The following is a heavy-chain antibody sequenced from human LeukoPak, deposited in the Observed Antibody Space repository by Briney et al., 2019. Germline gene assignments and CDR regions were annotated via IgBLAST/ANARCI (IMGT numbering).Heavy chain of an antibody. CDR3: AKGGRGFDP. J-gene: IGHJ5*02. CDR2: ITGSGAGT. V-gene: IGHV3-23*01. CDR1: TFAFSSYA. Sequence: GGSLRLSCAASTFAFSSYAMTWVRQAPGKGLEWVSSITGSGAGTSYADSVKGRFTVSRDNSKNTLYLQMNSLRAEDTAVYYCAKGGRGFDPWGQGTLVTVSS.